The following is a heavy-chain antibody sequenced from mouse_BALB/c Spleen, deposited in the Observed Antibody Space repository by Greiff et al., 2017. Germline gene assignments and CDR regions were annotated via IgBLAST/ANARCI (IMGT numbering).Heavy chain of an antibody. Sequence: VQLQQPGAELVRPGASVKLSCKASGYTFTSYWINWVKQRPGQGLEWIGNIYPSDSYTNYNQKFKDKATLTVDKSSSTAYMQLSSPTSEDSAVYYCTRWGNWYFDVWGAGTTVTVSS. J-gene: IGHJ1*01. CDR2: IYPSDSYT. CDR3: TRWGNWYFDV. V-gene: IGHV1-69*02. CDR1: GYTFTSYW.